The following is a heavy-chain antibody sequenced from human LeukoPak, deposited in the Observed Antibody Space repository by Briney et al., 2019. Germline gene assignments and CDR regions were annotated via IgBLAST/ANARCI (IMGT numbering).Heavy chain of an antibody. CDR2: TYYASRWIN. CDR3: ARGWLASGFNS. CDR1: GDSVSTNSAA. Sequence: SQTLSLTCAISGDSVSTNSAAWNWIRQSPLRGLEWLGRTYYASRWINGYAESVKSRISIKSDTSKNQFSLQLISVTPEDTAVYYCARGWLASGFNSWGQGTLVTVSS. D-gene: IGHD3-3*02. J-gene: IGHJ4*02. V-gene: IGHV6-1*01.